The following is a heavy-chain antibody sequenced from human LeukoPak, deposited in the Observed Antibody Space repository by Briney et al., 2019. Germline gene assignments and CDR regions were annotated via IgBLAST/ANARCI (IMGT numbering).Heavy chain of an antibody. Sequence: GESLQISCKASGNNYWISWVRQMPGKGLEWLGIIYFGDSDTRYSPSFQGRLTISVDKSISTAYLQLSSLKASDTAIYFCGRHSYGLDYWGQGTLVSVSS. D-gene: IGHD3-10*01. J-gene: IGHJ4*02. CDR2: IYFGDSDT. CDR3: GRHSYGLDY. CDR1: GNNYW. V-gene: IGHV5-51*01.